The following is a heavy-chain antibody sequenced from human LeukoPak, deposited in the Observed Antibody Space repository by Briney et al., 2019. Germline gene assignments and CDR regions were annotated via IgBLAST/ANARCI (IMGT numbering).Heavy chain of an antibody. CDR3: ARVSKTITERVPAAM. J-gene: IGHJ4*02. Sequence: ASVKVSCKASGYTFTSYAMNWVRQAPGQGLEWMGWINTNTGNPTYAQGFTGRFVFSLDTSVSTAYLQISSLKAEDTAVYYCARVSKTITERVPAAMWGQGTLVTVSS. D-gene: IGHD2-2*01. CDR2: INTNTGNP. V-gene: IGHV7-4-1*02. CDR1: GYTFTSYA.